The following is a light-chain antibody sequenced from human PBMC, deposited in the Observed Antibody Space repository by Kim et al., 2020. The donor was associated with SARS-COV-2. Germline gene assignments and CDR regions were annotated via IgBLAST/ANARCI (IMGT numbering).Light chain of an antibody. CDR3: CSYAGSYTNYV. Sequence: SVTISCSGTSRDVGGYYYVAWYHQQPGKSPQPMIYDVSNRPSGGPARCSGSKAGGTASLTIFGRQAEDEADYYCCSYAGSYTNYVFGAGTKVTVL. CDR1: SRDVGGYYY. J-gene: IGLJ1*01. CDR2: DVS. V-gene: IGLV2-11*01.